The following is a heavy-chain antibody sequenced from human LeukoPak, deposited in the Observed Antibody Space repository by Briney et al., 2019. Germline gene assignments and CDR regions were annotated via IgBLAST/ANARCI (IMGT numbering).Heavy chain of an antibody. Sequence: PGGSLRLSCAASGFTFSSYAMSWVRQAPGKGLEWVSAISGSGGSTCYADSVKGRFTISRDNSKNTLYLQMNSLRAEDTAVYYCAKDQLTFTVTTSGYWGQGTLVTVSS. CDR1: GFTFSSYA. CDR2: ISGSGGST. CDR3: AKDQLTFTVTTSGY. J-gene: IGHJ4*02. D-gene: IGHD4-17*01. V-gene: IGHV3-23*01.